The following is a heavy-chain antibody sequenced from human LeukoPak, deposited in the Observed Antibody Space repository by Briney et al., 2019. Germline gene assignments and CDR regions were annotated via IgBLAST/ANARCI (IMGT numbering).Heavy chain of an antibody. D-gene: IGHD1-26*01. Sequence: ASVKVSFKASGYTFTVYYMHWVRQAPGQGLEWMGWINPNSGGTNYAQKFQGRVTMTRDTSISTAYMELSRLRSDDTAVYYCARGMGATKRDAFDIWGQGTMVTVSS. CDR2: INPNSGGT. CDR1: GYTFTVYY. J-gene: IGHJ3*02. CDR3: ARGMGATKRDAFDI. V-gene: IGHV1-2*02.